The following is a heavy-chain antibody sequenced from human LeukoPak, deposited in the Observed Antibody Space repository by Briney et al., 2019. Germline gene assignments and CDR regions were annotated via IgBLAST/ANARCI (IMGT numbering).Heavy chain of an antibody. V-gene: IGHV1-2*02. D-gene: IGHD3-16*01. Sequence: SVQVSCKASGYTFTGYYMHWVQQAPSHGLERMRWINPKSGGTNYAQKFQGRVTMTRDTSISTAYMELSRLRSDDTAVYYCSRGSWGVHLFVYWGQASLVTVSS. J-gene: IGHJ4*02. CDR3: SRGSWGVHLFVY. CDR1: GYTFTGYY. CDR2: INPKSGGT.